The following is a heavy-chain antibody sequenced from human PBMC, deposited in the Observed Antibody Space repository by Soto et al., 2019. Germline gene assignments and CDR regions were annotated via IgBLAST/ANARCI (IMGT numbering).Heavy chain of an antibody. D-gene: IGHD3-22*01. V-gene: IGHV2-5*02. CDR1: GFSLSTSGVG. CDR2: IYWDDDK. Sequence: QITLKESGPTLVKPTQTLTLTCTFSGFSLSTSGVGVGWIRQPPGKALEWLALIYWDDDKRYSPSLKSRLTITNDTSKNQVVLTMTTMDPVDTATYYCAHSFRYYYDSSGYRLYFDYWGQGTLVTVSS. J-gene: IGHJ4*02. CDR3: AHSFRYYYDSSGYRLYFDY.